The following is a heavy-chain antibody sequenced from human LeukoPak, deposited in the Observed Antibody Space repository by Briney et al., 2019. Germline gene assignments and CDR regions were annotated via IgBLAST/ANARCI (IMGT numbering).Heavy chain of an antibody. CDR1: GYTFTGYY. D-gene: IGHD4-17*01. Sequence: ASVKVSCKASGYTFTGYYMRWVRQAPGQGLEWMGWINPNSGGTNYAQKFQGRVTMTRDTSISTAYMELSRLRSDDTAVYYCARDPYGDYQYYYYYYMDVWGKGTTVTVSS. V-gene: IGHV1-2*02. CDR2: INPNSGGT. CDR3: ARDPYGDYQYYYYYYMDV. J-gene: IGHJ6*03.